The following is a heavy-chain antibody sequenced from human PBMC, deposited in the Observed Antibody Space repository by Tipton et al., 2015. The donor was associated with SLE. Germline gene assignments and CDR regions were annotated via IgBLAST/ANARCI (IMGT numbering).Heavy chain of an antibody. J-gene: IGHJ6*02. CDR2: ITSAGAI. CDR1: GGSVSSYY. V-gene: IGHV3-69-1*02. CDR3: AREGGSTWPRDYYCGMDV. D-gene: IGHD6-13*01. Sequence: LSLTCTVSGGSVSSYYWNWIRQAPGKGLEWVSSITSAGAIYYADSVKDRFTISRDNGKNTLYLQMYGLRAEDTAVYFCAREGGSTWPRDYYCGMDVWGQGITVTVSS.